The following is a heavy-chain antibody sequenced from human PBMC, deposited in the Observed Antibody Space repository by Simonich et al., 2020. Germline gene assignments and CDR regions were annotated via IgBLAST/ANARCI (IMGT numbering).Heavy chain of an antibody. Sequence: QVQLVQSGAEVKKPGASVKVSCKASGYTFTGYYMHWVRQAPGQGLEVMGWNNPKSGGTNDAQKFQGRVTMTRDTSISTAYMELSRLRSDDTAVYYCARVRFEAFDIWGQGTMVTVSS. CDR3: ARVRFEAFDI. V-gene: IGHV1-2*02. J-gene: IGHJ3*02. CDR1: GYTFTGYY. CDR2: NNPKSGGT.